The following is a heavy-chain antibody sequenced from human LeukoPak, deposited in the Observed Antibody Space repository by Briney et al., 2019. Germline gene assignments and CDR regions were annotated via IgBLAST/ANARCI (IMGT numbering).Heavy chain of an antibody. CDR3: ASHVCSSTSCYSVYFDY. J-gene: IGHJ4*02. CDR2: IYPGDSDT. V-gene: IGHV5-51*01. CDR1: GYSFTSYW. D-gene: IGHD2-2*01. Sequence: GESLKISCKGSGYSFTSYWIGWVRQMPGKGLEWMGMIYPGDSDTRYSPSFQGQVTISADKSISTAYLQWSSLKASDTAMYYCASHVCSSTSCYSVYFDYWGQGTLVTVSS.